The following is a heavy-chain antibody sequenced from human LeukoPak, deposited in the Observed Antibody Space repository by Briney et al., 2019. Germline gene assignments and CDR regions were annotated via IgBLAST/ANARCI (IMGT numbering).Heavy chain of an antibody. D-gene: IGHD2/OR15-2a*01. Sequence: PGGSLRLSCAASGFTFSSYSMNWVRQAPGKGLEWVSSISSSSYIYYADSVKGRFTISRDNSKNTLYLQMNSLRAEDTAVCYCARELISLSNYYFDDWGQGTLVTVSS. CDR1: GFTFSSYS. V-gene: IGHV3-21*01. CDR2: ISSSSYI. J-gene: IGHJ4*02. CDR3: ARELISLSNYYFDD.